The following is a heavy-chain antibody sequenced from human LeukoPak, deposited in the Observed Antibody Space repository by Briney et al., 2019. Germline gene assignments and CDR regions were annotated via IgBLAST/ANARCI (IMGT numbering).Heavy chain of an antibody. D-gene: IGHD6-19*01. CDR1: GYTXTGYY. J-gene: IGHJ4*02. V-gene: IGHV1-2*02. CDR2: INPDRGGT. Sequence: ASLRVSWKASGYTXTGYYIHWVRQAPGQGLEWMGWINPDRGGTYYAQKFQGRVTMTRDTSISAAYMELSRLRSDDTAVYYCARDTSGWYNYWGQGTLVTVSS. CDR3: ARDTSGWYNY.